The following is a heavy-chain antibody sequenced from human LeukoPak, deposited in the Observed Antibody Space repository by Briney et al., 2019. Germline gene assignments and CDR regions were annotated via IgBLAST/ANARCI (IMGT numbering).Heavy chain of an antibody. V-gene: IGHV3-23*01. Sequence: GGSLRLSCAASGFPFSRYSTNWVRQAPGKGLEWVSAISGSGGNTFYADSVKGRFTISRDNSKNTLYLQVSSLRTEDTAVYYCAKRAVDTAMVGFDYWGQGTLVTVSS. CDR3: AKRAVDTAMVGFDY. CDR2: ISGSGGNT. D-gene: IGHD5-18*01. J-gene: IGHJ4*02. CDR1: GFPFSRYS.